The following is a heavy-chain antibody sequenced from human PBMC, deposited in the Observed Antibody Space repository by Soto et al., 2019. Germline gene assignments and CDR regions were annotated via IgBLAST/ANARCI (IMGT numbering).Heavy chain of an antibody. CDR3: ARDDTAMDVTIAGPYYYYGMDV. J-gene: IGHJ6*02. CDR2: IKQDGSEK. D-gene: IGHD5-18*01. CDR1: GFTFSSYW. V-gene: IGHV3-7*05. Sequence: GGSLRLSCAASGFTFSSYWMSWVRQAPGKGLEWVANIKQDGSEKYYVDSVKGRFTISRDNAKNSLYLQMNSLRAEDTAVYYCARDDTAMDVTIAGPYYYYGMDVWGQGTTVTVSS.